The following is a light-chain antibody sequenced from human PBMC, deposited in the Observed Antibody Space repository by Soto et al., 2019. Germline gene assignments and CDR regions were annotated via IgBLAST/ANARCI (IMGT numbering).Light chain of an antibody. CDR2: EAS. V-gene: IGKV3-11*01. CDR1: QSINNF. J-gene: IGKJ1*01. CDR3: QQRDNWVWT. Sequence: EIVLTQSPATLSLSPGERATLSCRASQSINNFLAWYQHKPDQAPRLLIYEASNRAAGIPARFSGTGSETDFTLTISSLEPEDFAVYYCQQRDNWVWTFGQGTKVEIK.